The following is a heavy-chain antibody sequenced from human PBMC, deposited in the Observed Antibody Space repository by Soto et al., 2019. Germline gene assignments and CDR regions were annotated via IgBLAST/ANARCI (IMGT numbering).Heavy chain of an antibody. CDR1: GFTFRSYG. CDR2: IWYDGSNK. Sequence: GSPRLSCAASGFTFRSYGMHWVRQSQGKGLEWVAVIWYDGSNKYYADSVKGRFSISRDNSKNTLYLQMNSLKAEETAVYYCARYVIDNSGYYDFGYWGQGTLVTVSS. CDR3: ARYVIDNSGYYDFGY. J-gene: IGHJ4*02. V-gene: IGHV3-33*01. D-gene: IGHD3-22*01.